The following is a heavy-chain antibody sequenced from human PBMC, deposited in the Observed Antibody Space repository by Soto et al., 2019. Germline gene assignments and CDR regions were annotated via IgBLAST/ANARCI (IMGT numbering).Heavy chain of an antibody. D-gene: IGHD3-3*01. V-gene: IGHV3-23*01. CDR2: ISGSGGST. CDR1: GFTFGSYA. Sequence: GGSLRLSCAASGFTFGSYAMSWVRQAPGKGPEWVSTISGSGGSTYYADSVKGRFTISRDNSKNTLYLQMNSLRAEDTALYYCAKDASSGITSFDLWGRGTLVTVSS. J-gene: IGHJ2*01. CDR3: AKDASSGITSFDL.